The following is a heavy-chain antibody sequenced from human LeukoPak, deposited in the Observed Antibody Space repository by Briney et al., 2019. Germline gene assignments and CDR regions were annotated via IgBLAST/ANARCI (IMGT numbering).Heavy chain of an antibody. D-gene: IGHD2-2*01. V-gene: IGHV3-30-3*01. CDR1: GFTFSSYA. CDR3: ARLYCSSTSCLGIQRAHQIQPASYPYYYYGMDV. J-gene: IGHJ6*02. CDR2: ISYDGSNK. Sequence: GGSLRLSCAASGFTFSSYAMHWVRQAPGKGLEWVAVISYDGSNKYYADSVKGRFTISRDNSKNTLYLQMNSQRAEDTAVYYCARLYCSSTSCLGIQRAHQIQPASYPYYYYGMDVWGQGTTVTVSS.